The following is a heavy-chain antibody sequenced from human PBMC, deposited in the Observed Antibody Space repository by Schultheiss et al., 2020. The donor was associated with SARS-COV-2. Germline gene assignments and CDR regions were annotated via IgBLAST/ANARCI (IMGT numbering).Heavy chain of an antibody. J-gene: IGHJ4*02. D-gene: IGHD4-23*01. V-gene: IGHV3-30*15. CDR2: ISYDGSNK. CDR1: GFTFSSYA. Sequence: GGSLRLSCAASGFTFSSYAMHWVRQAPGKGLEWVAVISYDGSNKYYADSVKGRFTISRDNSKNTLYLQMSSLRAEDTAVYYCAREVPERMTTVVTPLFFFDYWGQGTLVTVSS. CDR3: AREVPERMTTVVTPLFFFDY.